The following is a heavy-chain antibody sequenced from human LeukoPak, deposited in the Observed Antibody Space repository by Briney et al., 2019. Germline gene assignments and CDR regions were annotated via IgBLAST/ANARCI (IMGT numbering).Heavy chain of an antibody. CDR3: ARMATAFDY. CDR2: ISYDGSNK. Sequence: GGSLRLSCAASGFTFNSYGMHWVRQGPGKGLEWVAIISYDGSNKDYGDSVKGRFTISRDNAKNTLYLQMNSLIAEDTAVYYCARMATAFDYWGQGTLVTVSS. CDR1: GFTFNSYG. D-gene: IGHD1-1*01. V-gene: IGHV3-30*03. J-gene: IGHJ4*02.